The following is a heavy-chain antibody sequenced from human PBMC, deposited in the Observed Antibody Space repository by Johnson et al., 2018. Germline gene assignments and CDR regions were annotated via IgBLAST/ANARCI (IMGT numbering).Heavy chain of an antibody. CDR1: GFTARDAW. D-gene: IGHD4-17*01. J-gene: IGHJ3*01. Sequence: VQLVQSGGGLIKPGGSLRLSCAASGFTARDAWMHWVRQAPGKGLEWVGLIKSKFHSAPAACAPPVKDRFTISRDDSKNTLYLQMKKLKNEDTAMYYCTVGHYGVWGRGTRVTVSS. V-gene: IGHV3-15*07. CDR3: TVGHYGV. CDR2: IKSKFHSAPA.